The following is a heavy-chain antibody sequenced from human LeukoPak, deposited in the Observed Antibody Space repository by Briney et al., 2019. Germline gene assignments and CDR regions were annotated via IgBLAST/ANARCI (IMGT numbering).Heavy chain of an antibody. D-gene: IGHD3-10*01. CDR3: ARDGGATMVRGVATYDS. Sequence: GGSLRLSCAASGFTFSRYSMNWVRQAPGKGLEWVSYISRSSSAIHYADSVKGRFTISRDNAKSSLFLQMNSLRAEDTAVYYCARDGGATMVRGVATYDSWGQGTLVTVSS. CDR2: ISRSSSAI. CDR1: GFTFSRYS. V-gene: IGHV3-48*04. J-gene: IGHJ4*02.